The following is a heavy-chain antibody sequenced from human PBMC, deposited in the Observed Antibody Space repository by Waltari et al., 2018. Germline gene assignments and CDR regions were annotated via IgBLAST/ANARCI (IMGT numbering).Heavy chain of an antibody. CDR3: AREPIVGATAFWYFDL. CDR1: CYSISSGYY. Sequence: QVQLQESGPGLVKPSETLSLTCTLPCYSISSGYYWGWIRQPPGKGVDWIGSIYHSGSTYYNPSLKSRVTISVDTSKNQFSLKLSSVTAADTAVYYCAREPIVGATAFWYFDLWGRGTLVTVSS. J-gene: IGHJ2*01. D-gene: IGHD1-26*01. V-gene: IGHV4-38-2*02. CDR2: IYHSGST.